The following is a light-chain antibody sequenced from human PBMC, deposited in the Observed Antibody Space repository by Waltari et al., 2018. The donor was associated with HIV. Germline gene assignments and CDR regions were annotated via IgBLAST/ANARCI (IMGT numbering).Light chain of an antibody. J-gene: IGLJ2*01. Sequence: QSVLTQPPSVSGAPGQRVTISCTGGSSTIGADYDVHWYQQIPGTAPKLLISCNNNRPSGVPDRFSASQSGASASLAITGLQAEDEADYFCQSYDRSLSASVVFGGGTKLTVL. CDR3: QSYDRSLSASVV. CDR1: SSTIGADYD. V-gene: IGLV1-40*01. CDR2: CNN.